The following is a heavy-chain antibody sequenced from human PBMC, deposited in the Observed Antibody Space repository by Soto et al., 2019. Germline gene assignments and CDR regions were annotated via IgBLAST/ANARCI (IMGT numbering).Heavy chain of an antibody. J-gene: IGHJ4*02. D-gene: IGHD3-22*01. Sequence: SETLSLTCTVSGGSISSGDYYWSWIRQPPGKGLECIGYIYYSGSTYCNPSLKSRVTISVDTSKNQFSLKLSSVTAADTAVYYCARVPFYDSSGRSYYFDYGGQGTLVTVSS. CDR1: GGSISSGDYY. CDR2: IYYSGST. CDR3: ARVPFYDSSGRSYYFDY. V-gene: IGHV4-30-4*01.